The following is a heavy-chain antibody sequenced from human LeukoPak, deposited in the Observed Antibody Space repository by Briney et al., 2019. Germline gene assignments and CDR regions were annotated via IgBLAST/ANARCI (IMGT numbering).Heavy chain of an antibody. CDR1: GFTFSSYA. Sequence: GGSLRLSCSASGFTFSSYAMHWVRQAPGKGLECVSAISSNGGSTYYADSVKGRFTISRDNSKNTLYLQMSSLRSDDTAVYYCAIQPWGSGNNWYFDLWGRGTLVTVSS. CDR2: ISSNGGST. D-gene: IGHD7-27*01. V-gene: IGHV3-64D*06. J-gene: IGHJ2*01. CDR3: AIQPWGSGNNWYFDL.